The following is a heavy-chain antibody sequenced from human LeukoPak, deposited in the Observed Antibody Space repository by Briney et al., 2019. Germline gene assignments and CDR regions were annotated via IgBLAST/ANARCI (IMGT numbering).Heavy chain of an antibody. J-gene: IGHJ4*02. CDR2: IYYTGST. V-gene: IGHV4-31*03. Sequence: SETLSLTCTVSGDSISSGGYYWSWVRQHPGKDLEWIGYIYYTGSTYYNPSLESRVTISVDTSKNQFSLTLSSVTAADTAVYYCARVAYYYGSGYWGQGTLVTVSS. CDR1: GDSISSGGYY. D-gene: IGHD3-10*01. CDR3: ARVAYYYGSGY.